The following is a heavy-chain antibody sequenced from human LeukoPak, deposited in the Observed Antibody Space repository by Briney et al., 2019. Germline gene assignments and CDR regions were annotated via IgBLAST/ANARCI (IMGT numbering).Heavy chain of an antibody. V-gene: IGHV3-66*02. CDR2: IYSGGST. D-gene: IGHD5-12*01. CDR1: GFTVSSNY. CDR3: ARDRWVGGYDYFDY. J-gene: IGHJ4*02. Sequence: GGSLRLSCAASGFTVSSNYMSWVRQAPGKGLEGVSVIYSGGSTYYADSTKGRFTISRDNSKNTLYLQMNSLRAEETAVYYCARDRWVGGYDYFDYWGQGTLVTVSS.